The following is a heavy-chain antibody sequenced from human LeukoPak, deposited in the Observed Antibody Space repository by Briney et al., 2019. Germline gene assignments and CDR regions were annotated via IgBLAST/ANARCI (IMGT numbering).Heavy chain of an antibody. V-gene: IGHV3-11*04. CDR1: GFTFSDYY. Sequence: GGSLRLSCAASGFTFSDYYMSWIHQAPGKGLEWVSYISSSSSTIYYADSVKGRFTVSRDNAKNSLYLQMNSLRAEDTAVYYCARDHCSSTSCYPGFLDYWGQGTLVTVSS. J-gene: IGHJ4*02. CDR3: ARDHCSSTSCYPGFLDY. CDR2: ISSSSSTI. D-gene: IGHD2-2*01.